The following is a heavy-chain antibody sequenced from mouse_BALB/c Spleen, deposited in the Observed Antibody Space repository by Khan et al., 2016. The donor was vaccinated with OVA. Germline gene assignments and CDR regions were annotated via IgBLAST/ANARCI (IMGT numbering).Heavy chain of an antibody. V-gene: IGHV1-7*01. Sequence: LLESGAELAKPGASVKMSCKASGYTFINYWILWVKQRPGQGLEWIGYINPSTGYTEYNQNFKDKATLTADKSSSTAYMQLSSLTSEDSAVYYCARRGLRWDFDYWGQGTTLTVSS. D-gene: IGHD1-1*01. CDR3: ARRGLRWDFDY. J-gene: IGHJ2*01. CDR2: INPSTGYT. CDR1: GYTFINYW.